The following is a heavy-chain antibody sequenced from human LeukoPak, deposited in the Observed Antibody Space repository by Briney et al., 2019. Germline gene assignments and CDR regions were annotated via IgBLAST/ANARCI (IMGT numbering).Heavy chain of an antibody. CDR2: ICYDGSNK. D-gene: IGHD3-10*01. CDR3: ARDVTMGLHRSRARGMGV. V-gene: IGHV3-33*01. Sequence: PGGSLRLSCAASGFTFSSYGMHWVRQAPGKGLEWVAVICYDGSNKYYADSVKGRFTISRDNSKNTLYLQMNSLRAEDTAVYYCARDVTMGLHRSRARGMGVWGKGTTVTVSS. CDR1: GFTFSSYG. J-gene: IGHJ6*04.